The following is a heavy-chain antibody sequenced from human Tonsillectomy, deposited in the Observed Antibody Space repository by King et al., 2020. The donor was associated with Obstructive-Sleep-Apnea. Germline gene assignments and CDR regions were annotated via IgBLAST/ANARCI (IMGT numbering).Heavy chain of an antibody. J-gene: IGHJ4*02. CDR3: VRGASGFDY. D-gene: IGHD3-10*01. V-gene: IGHV3-74*01. Sequence: VQLVESGGGVVQPGEPLRLSCAASGFTFSHFWMHWVRQTPGKGLVWVSRIDNDGSSTTYADSVKGRFIISRDNARNTVSLQMSSLRAEDTALYYCVRGASGFDYWGQGTLVTVSS. CDR2: IDNDGSST. CDR1: GFTFSHFW.